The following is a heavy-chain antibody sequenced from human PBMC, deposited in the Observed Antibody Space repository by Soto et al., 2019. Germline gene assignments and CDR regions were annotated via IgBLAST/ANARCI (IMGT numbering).Heavy chain of an antibody. J-gene: IGHJ3*02. D-gene: IGHD2-2*01. CDR1: GGTFSSFT. CDR3: ARSGVVPAAKFEI. CDR2: IIPIVGLA. V-gene: IGHV1-69*02. Sequence: SVKVSCKTSGGTFSSFTITWVRQAPGQGLEWMGRIIPIVGLANSAQKFQGRLTITADKSTSTAYMELSRLRSEDTAVYYCARSGVVPAAKFEIWGQGTMVTVSS.